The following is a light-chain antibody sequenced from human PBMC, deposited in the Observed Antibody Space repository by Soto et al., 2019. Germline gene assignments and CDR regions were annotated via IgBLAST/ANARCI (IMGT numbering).Light chain of an antibody. CDR3: QHSYSTLWT. Sequence: DIQMTQSPSSLSASVGDRVTITCRASQSISSYLNWYQQKPGKAPKLLIYAASSLQSGVPSRFSGSGSGTDLTLTISSQQPEDFATYYCQHSYSTLWTFGQGTKVEIK. V-gene: IGKV1-39*01. CDR2: AAS. J-gene: IGKJ1*01. CDR1: QSISSY.